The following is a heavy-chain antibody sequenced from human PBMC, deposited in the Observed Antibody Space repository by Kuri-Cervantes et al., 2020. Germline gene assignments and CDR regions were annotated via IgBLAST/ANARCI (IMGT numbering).Heavy chain of an antibody. CDR2: IYYSGST. V-gene: IGHV4-59*01. Sequence: ESLKISCTVSGGSISSDYGSWIRQPPGKGLERIGYIYYSGSTNYNPSLKSRVTISVDTSKNQFSLKLRPLTAADTAVYYCARLVPSGDCSGGSCSNYYYYGMYVWGQGTTVTVSS. CDR3: ARLVPSGDCSGGSCSNYYYYGMYV. D-gene: IGHD2-15*01. CDR1: GGSISSDY. J-gene: IGHJ6*02.